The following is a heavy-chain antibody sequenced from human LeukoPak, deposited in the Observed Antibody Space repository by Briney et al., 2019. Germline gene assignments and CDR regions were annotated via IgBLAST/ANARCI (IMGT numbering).Heavy chain of an antibody. CDR3: ARAVEMATTHPDAFDI. CDR2: LYSGGST. CDR1: GFTVSSNY. D-gene: IGHD5-24*01. J-gene: IGHJ3*02. V-gene: IGHV3-66*01. Sequence: GGSLRLSCAASGFTVSSNYMSWVRQAPGKGLEWVSVLYSGGSTYYADSVKGRFTISRDNSKNTLYLQMNSLRAEDTAVYYCARAVEMATTHPDAFDIWGQGTMVTVSS.